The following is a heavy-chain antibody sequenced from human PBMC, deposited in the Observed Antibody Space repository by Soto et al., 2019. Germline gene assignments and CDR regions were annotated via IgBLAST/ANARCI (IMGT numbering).Heavy chain of an antibody. Sequence: EVQLVESGGGLVQPGGSLRLSCAASGLTFSSYAMHWVRQAPGQGLEWVSSISASGGPTYYTDSVKGRFTISRDNSKNTLYVQMNSLRVEDTAIYYCAKDRADGMDVWGQGTTVTVFS. J-gene: IGHJ6*02. CDR2: ISASGGPT. D-gene: IGHD3-10*01. CDR3: AKDRADGMDV. CDR1: GLTFSSYA. V-gene: IGHV3-23*04.